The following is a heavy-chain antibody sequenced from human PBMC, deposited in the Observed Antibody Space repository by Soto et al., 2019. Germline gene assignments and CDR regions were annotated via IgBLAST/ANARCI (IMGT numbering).Heavy chain of an antibody. CDR3: AKPAGRSGTLTFDY. V-gene: IGHV3-23*01. J-gene: IGHJ4*02. Sequence: PGGSLRLSCAASGFAFNSYAMNWVRQAPGKGLAWVSAIGTDGNTYYANSVKGRFTISRDNSRTTLYLQMNSLRAEDTAVYYCAKPAGRSGTLTFDYWGQGTLVTVSS. D-gene: IGHD3-10*01. CDR1: GFAFNSYA. CDR2: IGTDGNT.